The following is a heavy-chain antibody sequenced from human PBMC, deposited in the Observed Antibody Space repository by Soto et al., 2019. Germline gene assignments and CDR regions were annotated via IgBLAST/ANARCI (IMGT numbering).Heavy chain of an antibody. J-gene: IGHJ5*02. D-gene: IGHD2-2*01. CDR2: IKQDGSEK. CDR3: ARSLVVPAATKVGWFDP. CDR1: GFTFSSYW. V-gene: IGHV3-7*03. Sequence: EVQLVESGGGLVQPGGSLRLSCEASGFTFSSYWMSWVRQAPGKGLEWVANIKQDGSEKYYVDSVKGRFTISRDNAKNSLYLQMNSLRVEDTAVYYCARSLVVPAATKVGWFDPWGQGTLVTVSS.